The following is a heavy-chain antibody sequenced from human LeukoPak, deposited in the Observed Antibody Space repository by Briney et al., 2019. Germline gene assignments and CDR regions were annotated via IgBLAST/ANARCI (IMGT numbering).Heavy chain of an antibody. CDR2: INHSGST. V-gene: IGHV4-34*01. Sequence: SETLSLTCAVYGGSFSGYYWSWIRQPPGKGLEWIGEINHSGSTNYNPSHKSRVTISVDTSKNQFSLKLSSVTAADTAVYYRARHYGSGSYYRNAYFDYWGQGTLVTVSS. J-gene: IGHJ4*02. D-gene: IGHD3-10*01. CDR3: ARHYGSGSYYRNAYFDY. CDR1: GGSFSGYY.